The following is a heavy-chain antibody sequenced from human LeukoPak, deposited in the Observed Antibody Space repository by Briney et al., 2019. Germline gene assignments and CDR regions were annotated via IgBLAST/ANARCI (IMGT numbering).Heavy chain of an antibody. CDR3: AKGYYADYGDH. Sequence: GRSLRLSCAASGFTFSSYGMHWVRQAPGKGLEWVAVISYDGSNKYYADSVKGRFTISRDNSKNTLYLQMNSLRVEDTAVYYCAKGYYADYGDHWGQGTLSPSPQ. J-gene: IGHJ4*02. CDR2: ISYDGSNK. CDR1: GFTFSSYG. D-gene: IGHD4-17*01. V-gene: IGHV3-30*18.